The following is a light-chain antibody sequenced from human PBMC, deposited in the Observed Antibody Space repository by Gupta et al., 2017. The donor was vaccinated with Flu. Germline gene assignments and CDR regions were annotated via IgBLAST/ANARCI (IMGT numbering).Light chain of an antibody. CDR3: QAWDSNGVV. J-gene: IGLJ3*02. V-gene: IGLV3-1*01. CDR1: KLGDKY. CDR2: QDT. Sequence: SFDLTQPPSVSVSPGQTASITCSGDKLGDKYTYWYQQKPGQSPVLVIYQDTKRPSGSPERFSASNSGNTATLTIRGTQALDEGDYYCQAWDSNGVVFGGGTKLTVL.